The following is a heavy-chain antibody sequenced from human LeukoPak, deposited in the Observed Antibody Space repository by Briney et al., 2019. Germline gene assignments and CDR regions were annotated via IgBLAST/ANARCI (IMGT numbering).Heavy chain of an antibody. V-gene: IGHV3-23*01. D-gene: IGHD6-6*01. J-gene: IGHJ4*02. CDR1: GLTFSSHR. Sequence: PGGSLRLSCAASGLTFSSHRMHWVRQAPGKGLEWASSFSGSGKDTYYADSVKRRFTISRDDSKNTLSLQMDSLRADDTAVYYCARDLGIAARPVFDQWGQGTLVTVSS. CDR3: ARDLGIAARPVFDQ. CDR2: FSGSGKDT.